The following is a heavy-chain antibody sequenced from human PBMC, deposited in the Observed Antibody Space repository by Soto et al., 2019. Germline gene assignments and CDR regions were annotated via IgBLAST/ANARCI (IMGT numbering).Heavy chain of an antibody. J-gene: IGHJ4*02. CDR3: ARSRSGAVPDSFGY. CDR2: ISRDGSVQ. Sequence: QLQLVESGGRVVQPGRSLRLSCAASGFMFNRYAIHWVRQTPGKGLEWVAVISRDGSVQYYADSVRGRFIISRDMSKDTVYLEMNSLRVEDTAVFYCARSRSGAVPDSFGYWGQGTLVTVSS. CDR1: GFMFNRYA. D-gene: IGHD3-3*01. V-gene: IGHV3-30-3*01.